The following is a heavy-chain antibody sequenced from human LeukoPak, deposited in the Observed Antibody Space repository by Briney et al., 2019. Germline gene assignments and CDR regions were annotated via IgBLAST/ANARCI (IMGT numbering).Heavy chain of an antibody. Sequence: GGSLRLSCAASGFNFSSYWMSWVRQAPGKGLEWVSGISWNSGSIGYADSVKGRFTISRDNAKNSLYLQMNSLRAEDMALYYCAKDRGGGYSYGFDYWGQGTLVTVSS. V-gene: IGHV3-9*03. CDR3: AKDRGGGYSYGFDY. CDR2: ISWNSGSI. J-gene: IGHJ4*02. CDR1: GFNFSSYW. D-gene: IGHD5-18*01.